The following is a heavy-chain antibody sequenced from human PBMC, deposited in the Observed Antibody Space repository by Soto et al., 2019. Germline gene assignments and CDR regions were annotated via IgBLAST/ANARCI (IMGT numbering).Heavy chain of an antibody. V-gene: IGHV4-4*02. CDR1: GGSISRNNW. Sequence: QVQLQESGPGLVKPSGTLSLTCAVSGGSISRNNWWSWVRQPPGKGLEWIGEIYHSGSTKDNPSRKIRVTISVVKSKNQCSLKLSSVAGAGTAVYYCAGGGSRPDNWGQGTLVTVSS. CDR2: IYHSGST. J-gene: IGHJ4*02. CDR3: AGGGSRPDN.